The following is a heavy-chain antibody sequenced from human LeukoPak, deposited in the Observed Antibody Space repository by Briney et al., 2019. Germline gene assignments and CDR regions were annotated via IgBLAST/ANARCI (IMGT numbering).Heavy chain of an antibody. CDR2: IYYSGST. J-gene: IGHJ4*02. CDR3: ARSRSWLYYFDY. D-gene: IGHD6-13*01. Sequence: PSETLSLTCTVSGGSISSYYWSWIRRPPGKGLEWIGYIYYSGSTNYNPSLKSRVTISVDTSKNQFSLKLSSVTAADTAVYYCARSRSWLYYFDYWGQGTLVTVSS. CDR1: GGSISSYY. V-gene: IGHV4-59*08.